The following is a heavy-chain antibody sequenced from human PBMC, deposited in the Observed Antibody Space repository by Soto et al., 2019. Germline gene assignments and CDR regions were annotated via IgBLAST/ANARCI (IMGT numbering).Heavy chain of an antibody. D-gene: IGHD3-9*01. Sequence: QVQLQESGPGLVKPSGTLSLTCAVSGGSISSSNWWSWVRQPPGKGLEWIGEIYHSGSTNYNPSRKSRFTISGDQSKNQFSLKLSSVTAAETAVYYCARVRYRNYGILTGYAPNFDYWGQGTLVTVSS. V-gene: IGHV4-4*02. CDR2: IYHSGST. J-gene: IGHJ4*02. CDR3: ARVRYRNYGILTGYAPNFDY. CDR1: GGSISSSNW.